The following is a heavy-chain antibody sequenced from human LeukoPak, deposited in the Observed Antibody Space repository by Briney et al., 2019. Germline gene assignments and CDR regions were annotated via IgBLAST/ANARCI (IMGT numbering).Heavy chain of an antibody. CDR2: INAGNGNT. V-gene: IGHV1-3*01. CDR1: GYTFTSYA. D-gene: IGHD4-17*01. Sequence: ASVKVSCKASGYTFTSYAMHWVRQAPGQRLEWMGWINAGNGNTKYSQKFQGRVTITRDTSASTAYMELSSLRSEDTAVYYCARDKSGGTGVGMTTVTSLDYWGQGTLVTVSS. CDR3: ARDKSGGTGVGMTTVTSLDY. J-gene: IGHJ4*02.